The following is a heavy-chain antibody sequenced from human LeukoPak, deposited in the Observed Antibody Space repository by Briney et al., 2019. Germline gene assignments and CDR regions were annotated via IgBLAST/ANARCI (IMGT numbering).Heavy chain of an antibody. CDR1: GFTFSDYY. Sequence: GGSLRLSCAASGFTFSDYYMSWLRQAPGKGREGVSYISSSSSYTNYADSVKGRFTISRDNAKNSLYLQMNSLRAEDTAVYYCARDTKATMVRGTAFDIWGQGTMVTVSS. J-gene: IGHJ3*02. D-gene: IGHD3-10*01. V-gene: IGHV3-11*06. CDR2: ISSSSSYT. CDR3: ARDTKATMVRGTAFDI.